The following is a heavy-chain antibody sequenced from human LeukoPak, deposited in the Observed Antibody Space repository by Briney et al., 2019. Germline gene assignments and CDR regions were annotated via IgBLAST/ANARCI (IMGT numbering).Heavy chain of an antibody. D-gene: IGHD1-26*01. J-gene: IGHJ4*02. CDR3: ARDIAGDTKFDY. CDR1: GLTFTSYA. V-gene: IGHV3-30-3*01. Sequence: GRSLRLSCAASGLTFTSYAMHWVRQAPGKGLEWVTAISFDGNNKYYADSVKGRFTTSRDNSKNTLYLEMNSLRPEDTAVYYCARDIAGDTKFDYWGQGVLVTVSS. CDR2: ISFDGNNK.